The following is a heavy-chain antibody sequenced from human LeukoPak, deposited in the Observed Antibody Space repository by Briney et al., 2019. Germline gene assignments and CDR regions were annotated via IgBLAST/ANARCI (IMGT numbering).Heavy chain of an antibody. Sequence: SQTLSLTCAISGDSVSSNSSSWNWTRQSPSRGLEWLGRTYYRSKWYTDYALSVKSRITINPDTSKNQFSLQLDSVTPEDTAVYYCTRGSWFDPWGQGALVTVSS. D-gene: IGHD3-10*01. CDR2: TYYRSKWYT. V-gene: IGHV6-1*01. CDR3: TRGSWFDP. J-gene: IGHJ5*02. CDR1: GDSVSSNSSS.